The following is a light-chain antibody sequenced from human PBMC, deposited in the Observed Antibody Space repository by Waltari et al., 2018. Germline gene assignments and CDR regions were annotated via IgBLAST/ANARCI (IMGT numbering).Light chain of an antibody. CDR1: SSDVGSYTL. CDR2: EVN. V-gene: IGLV2-23*02. CDR3: CSYASSSTSVL. J-gene: IGLJ2*01. Sequence: QSALTQPASVSGSPGQSITISCTGTSSDVGSYTLVSWYQHHPDKAPKLILYEVNKRPSGVSNRCSGSKSGNTASLTISGLQAEDEADYYCCSYASSSTSVLFGGGTKLTVL.